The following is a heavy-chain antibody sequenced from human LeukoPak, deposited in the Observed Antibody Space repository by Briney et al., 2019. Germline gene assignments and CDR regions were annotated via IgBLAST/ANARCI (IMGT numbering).Heavy chain of an antibody. CDR1: GFTFSSYG. CDR3: LRDLNWSLDQ. CDR2: ISYDGSNK. J-gene: IGHJ4*02. V-gene: IGHV3-30*03. Sequence: PGGSLRLSCAASGFTFSSYGMHWVRQAPGKGLEWVAVISYDGSNKYYADSVKGRFTISRDNSKNTLYLQMNSLRAEDTAVYYCLRDLNWSLDQWGQGTLVTVSS. D-gene: IGHD1-20*01.